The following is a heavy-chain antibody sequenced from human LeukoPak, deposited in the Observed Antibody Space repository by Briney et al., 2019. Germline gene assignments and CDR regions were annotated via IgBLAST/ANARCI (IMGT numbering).Heavy chain of an antibody. V-gene: IGHV4-4*07. CDR2: IYTSGST. D-gene: IGHD6-13*01. CDR3: AKDRGAAAAYFDY. J-gene: IGHJ4*02. CDR1: GGSISSYC. Sequence: SETLSLTCTVSGGSISSYCWSWIRQPAGKGLEWIGRIYTSGSTNYNPSLRSRVTISVVTSKNQFSLKLSSVTAADTAVYYCAKDRGAAAAYFDYWGRGTLVTVSS.